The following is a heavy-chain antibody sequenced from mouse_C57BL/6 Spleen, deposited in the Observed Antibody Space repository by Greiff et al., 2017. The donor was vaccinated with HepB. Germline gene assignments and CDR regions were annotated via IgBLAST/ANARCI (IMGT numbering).Heavy chain of an antibody. CDR3: AKPYYSNYVYAMDY. CDR1: GYSFTGYY. J-gene: IGHJ4*01. D-gene: IGHD2-5*01. V-gene: IGHV1-42*01. CDR2: INPSTGGT. Sequence: VQLKQSGPELVKPGASVKISCKASGYSFTGYYMNWVKQSPEKSLEWIGEINPSTGGTTYNQKFKAKATLTVDKSSSTAYMQLKSLTSEDSAVYYCAKPYYSNYVYAMDYWGQGTSVTVSS.